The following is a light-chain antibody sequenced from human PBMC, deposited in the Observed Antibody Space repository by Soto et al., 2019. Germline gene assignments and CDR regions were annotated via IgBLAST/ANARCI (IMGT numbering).Light chain of an antibody. CDR3: CSSRV. J-gene: IGLJ3*02. CDR1: SSDVGSYNL. V-gene: IGLV2-23*02. Sequence: QSALTQPASVSGSPGQSITISCTGTSSDVGSYNLVSWYQQHPGKAPILMIYEVSKRPSGVSNRVSGSKSGNTASLTISGLQAEDEADYYCCSSRVFGGGTKLTVL. CDR2: EVS.